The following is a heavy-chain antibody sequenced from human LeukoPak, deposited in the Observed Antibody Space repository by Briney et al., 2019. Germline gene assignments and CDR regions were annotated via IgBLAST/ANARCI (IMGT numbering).Heavy chain of an antibody. CDR1: GFTFSSYW. V-gene: IGHV3-7*03. J-gene: IGHJ6*02. D-gene: IGHD3-9*01. CDR2: IKQDGSEK. CDR3: ARAGRRYFDWSLTYYYYGMDV. Sequence: PGGSLRLSCAASGFTFSSYWMSWVRQAPGKGLEWVANIKQDGSEKYYVDSVKGRFTISRDNAKNSLYLQMNSLRAEDTAVYYCARAGRRYFDWSLTYYYYGMDVWGQGTTVTVSS.